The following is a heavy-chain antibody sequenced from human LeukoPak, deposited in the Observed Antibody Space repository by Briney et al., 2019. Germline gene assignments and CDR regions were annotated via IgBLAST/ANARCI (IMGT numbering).Heavy chain of an antibody. CDR2: FYSGGKA. J-gene: IGHJ3*02. V-gene: IGHV3-53*01. CDR3: ASRIEGTIYCFDI. Sequence: GGSLRLSCAASGFSVSANYMVWVRQAPGKGLEWVSVFYSGGKAAYADSVRGRFTISRVDSENTVHLQMNSLRGEDTAVYYCASRIEGTIYCFDIWGQGTMVTVSS. D-gene: IGHD1-14*01. CDR1: GFSVSANY.